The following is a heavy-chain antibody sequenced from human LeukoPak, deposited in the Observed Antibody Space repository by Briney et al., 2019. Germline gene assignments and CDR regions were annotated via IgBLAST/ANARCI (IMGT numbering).Heavy chain of an antibody. Sequence: GASVKVSCKASGYTFTRYAMHWVRQAPGQRLEWMGRINAGNGNTKYSQKFQGRVTITRDTSASTAYMELSSLRSEDTAVYYCARGSDYGGNYYYFDYRGQGTLVTVSS. D-gene: IGHD4-23*01. J-gene: IGHJ4*02. V-gene: IGHV1-3*01. CDR3: ARGSDYGGNYYYFDY. CDR1: GYTFTRYA. CDR2: INAGNGNT.